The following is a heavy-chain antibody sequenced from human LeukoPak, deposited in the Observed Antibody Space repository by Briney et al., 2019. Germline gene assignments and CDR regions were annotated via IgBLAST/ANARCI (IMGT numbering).Heavy chain of an antibody. CDR3: ARRIVVVPAAKDRLGPFDY. CDR2: ISSSGSTI. V-gene: IGHV3-11*04. Sequence: GGSLRLSCAASGFTFSDYYMSWIRQAPGKGLEWVSYISSSGSTIYYADSVKGRFTISRDNAKNSLYLQMNSLRAEDTAVYYCARRIVVVPAAKDRLGPFDYWGQGTLVTVSS. CDR1: GFTFSDYY. D-gene: IGHD2-2*01. J-gene: IGHJ4*02.